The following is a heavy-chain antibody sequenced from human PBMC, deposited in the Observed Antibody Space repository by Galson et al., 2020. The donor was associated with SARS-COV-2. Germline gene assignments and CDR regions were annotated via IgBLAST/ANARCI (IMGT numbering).Heavy chain of an antibody. D-gene: IGHD2-15*01. V-gene: IGHV1-2*04. CDR1: GYTFTGYY. Sequence: GESLKISCKASGYTFTGYYMHWVRQAPGQGLEWMGWINPNSGGTNYAQKFQGWVTMTRDTSISTAYMELSRLRSDDTAVYYCARSIEVVAATHYYYYYGMDVWGQGTTVTVSS. J-gene: IGHJ6*02. CDR2: INPNSGGT. CDR3: ARSIEVVAATHYYYYYGMDV.